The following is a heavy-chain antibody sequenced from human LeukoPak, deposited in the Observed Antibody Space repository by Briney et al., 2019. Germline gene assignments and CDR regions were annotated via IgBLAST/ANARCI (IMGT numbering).Heavy chain of an antibody. CDR3: ARVGGYNWNAREYYFDY. J-gene: IGHJ4*02. CDR1: GYSFTSYG. V-gene: IGHV1-18*01. D-gene: IGHD1-1*01. Sequence: WASVKVSCKASGYSFTSYGISWVRQAPGQGLEWMGWFSARNDNTNYAQKFQGRVTMTRDTSISTAYMELSRLRSDDTAVYYCARVGGYNWNAREYYFDYWGQGTLVTVSS. CDR2: FSARNDNT.